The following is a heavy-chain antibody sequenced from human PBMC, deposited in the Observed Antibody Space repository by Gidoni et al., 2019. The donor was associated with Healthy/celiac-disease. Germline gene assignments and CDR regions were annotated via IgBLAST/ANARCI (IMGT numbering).Heavy chain of an antibody. CDR2: IYYSGST. V-gene: IGHV4-39*01. CDR3: ARHSEIAARRPFDY. J-gene: IGHJ4*02. Sequence: QLQLQESGPGLVKPSETLSLTCTVSGGSFSSSSYYWGWIRQPPGKGLEWLGSIYYSGSTYYNPSLKSRVTISVDTSKNQFSLKLSSVTAADTAVYYCARHSEIAARRPFDYWGQGTLVTVSS. D-gene: IGHD6-6*01. CDR1: GGSFSSSSYY.